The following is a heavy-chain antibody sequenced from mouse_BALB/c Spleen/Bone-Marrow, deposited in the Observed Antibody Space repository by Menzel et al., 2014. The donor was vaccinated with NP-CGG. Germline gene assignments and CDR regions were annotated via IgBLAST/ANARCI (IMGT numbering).Heavy chain of an antibody. Sequence: SWAELATPLPSVKWSWTASVFNIKDTYMHWVKQRPEQGLEWIGRIDPANGNTKYDPKFQGKATITADTSSNTAYLQLSSLTSEDTAVYYCARWLLPYGMDCWRQRTSVTVSS. V-gene: IGHV14-3*02. CDR1: VFNIKDTY. D-gene: IGHD2-3*01. CDR3: ARWLLPYGMDC. J-gene: IGHJ4*01. CDR2: IDPANGNT.